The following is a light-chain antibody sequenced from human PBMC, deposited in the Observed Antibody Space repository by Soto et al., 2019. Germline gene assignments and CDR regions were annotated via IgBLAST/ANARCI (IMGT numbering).Light chain of an antibody. V-gene: IGLV2-11*01. J-gene: IGLJ1*01. CDR1: SSDVGGYNY. CDR3: CSYAGSPRYV. Sequence: QSALTQPRSVSGSPGQSVTISCTGTSSDVGGYNYVSWYQQQPGKAPKVMIYDVSERPSGVPDRCSGSKSGNTASLTISGLQAEDEADYYCCSYAGSPRYVFGTGTKLTVL. CDR2: DVS.